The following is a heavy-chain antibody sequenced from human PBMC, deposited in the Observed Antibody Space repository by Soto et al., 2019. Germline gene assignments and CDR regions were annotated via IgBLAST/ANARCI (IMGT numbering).Heavy chain of an antibody. CDR3: AKDYCSGGSCYSGAVPIGYYYMDV. CDR2: ISWNSGSI. D-gene: IGHD2-15*01. Sequence: EVQLVESGGGLVQPGRSLRLSCAASGFTFDDYAMHWVRQAPGKGLEWVSGISWNSGSIGYADSVKGRFTISRDNAKNSLYLQMIRLRAEDTALYYCAKDYCSGGSCYSGAVPIGYYYMDVWGKGTTVTVSS. J-gene: IGHJ6*03. V-gene: IGHV3-9*01. CDR1: GFTFDDYA.